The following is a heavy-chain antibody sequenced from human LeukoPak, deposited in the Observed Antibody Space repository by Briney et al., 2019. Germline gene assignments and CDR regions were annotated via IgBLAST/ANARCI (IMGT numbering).Heavy chain of an antibody. Sequence: PGGSLRLSCAAFGFTVSDNYMNWVRQSPGKGLEWVSGIYSDDTTPYADSVKGRFTISRDNSKNTVYLQISSLRVEDTAVYFCARGGFDIWGQGTMVTVSS. D-gene: IGHD3-10*01. CDR2: IYSDDTT. J-gene: IGHJ3*02. CDR3: ARGGFDI. CDR1: GFTVSDNY. V-gene: IGHV3-53*01.